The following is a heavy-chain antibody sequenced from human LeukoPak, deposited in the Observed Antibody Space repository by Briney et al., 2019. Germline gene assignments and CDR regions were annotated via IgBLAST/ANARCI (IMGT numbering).Heavy chain of an antibody. CDR2: IYYSGST. J-gene: IGHJ4*02. CDR3: ARHSSGPNPDY. Sequence: SETLSLTCTVSGGSISSSSYYWGWIRQPPGKGLEWIGSIYYSGSTYYNPSLKSRVTISVDTSKNQFSLKLSSVTAADTAVYYCARHSSGPNPDYWGQGTLVTVSS. D-gene: IGHD6-19*01. V-gene: IGHV4-39*01. CDR1: GGSISSSSYY.